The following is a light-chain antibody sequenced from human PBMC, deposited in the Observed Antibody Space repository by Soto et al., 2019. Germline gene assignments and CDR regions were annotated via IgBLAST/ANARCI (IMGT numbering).Light chain of an antibody. Sequence: QSSLPLPTSASGSPIQSVALSCTGNSSDVGGYNYVSWYQQHPGKAPKLMIYEVNKRPSGVPDRFSGSKSGNTASLTVSGLQAEDEADYYCSSYAGSSNVFGTGTKVTGL. J-gene: IGLJ1*01. CDR2: EVN. CDR3: SSYAGSSNV. V-gene: IGLV2-8*01. CDR1: SSDVGGYNY.